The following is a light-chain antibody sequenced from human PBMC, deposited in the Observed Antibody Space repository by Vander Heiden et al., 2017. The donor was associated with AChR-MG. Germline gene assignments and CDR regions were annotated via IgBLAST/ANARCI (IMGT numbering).Light chain of an antibody. J-gene: IGLJ1*01. V-gene: IGLV3-19*01. CDR2: GKN. CDR1: TLRRFY. Sequence: SSEVTQDPAVSVALGQTVTNTCQADTLRRFYSSWYQKRPGQAPLLIMYGKNIRPSGIPDRFSGSYSGTTASLTISGAQAEDEADYYCTSRDTSGTLYIFGTGTRVTVL. CDR3: TSRDTSGTLYI.